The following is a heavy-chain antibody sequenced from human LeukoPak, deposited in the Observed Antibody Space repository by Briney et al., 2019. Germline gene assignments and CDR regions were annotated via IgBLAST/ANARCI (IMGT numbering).Heavy chain of an antibody. V-gene: IGHV4-38-2*01. CDR2: IYHSGST. D-gene: IGHD1-1*01. Sequence: ASETLPLTCAVSGFSISSGYYWDWIRQPPGKGLEWIGNIYHSGSTYYNPSLKSRVTISVDTSKNQFSLKLTSVTAADTAVYYCARRPISTGIDYWGQGTLVTVSS. J-gene: IGHJ4*02. CDR1: GFSISSGYY. CDR3: ARRPISTGIDY.